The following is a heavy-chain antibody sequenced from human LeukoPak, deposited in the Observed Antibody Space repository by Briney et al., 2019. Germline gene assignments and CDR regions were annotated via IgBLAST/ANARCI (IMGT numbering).Heavy chain of an antibody. J-gene: IGHJ4*02. V-gene: IGHV1-2*02. CDR1: GYTFTGYY. CDR2: INPNSGGT. CDR3: AREEANTRIHFDY. D-gene: IGHD3-22*01. Sequence: ASVKVSCKASGYTFTGYYMHWVRQAPGQGLEWMGWINPNSGGTNYAQKFQDRVTVTRDTSISTAYMELSRLRSDDTAVYYCAREEANTRIHFDYWGQGTLVTVSS.